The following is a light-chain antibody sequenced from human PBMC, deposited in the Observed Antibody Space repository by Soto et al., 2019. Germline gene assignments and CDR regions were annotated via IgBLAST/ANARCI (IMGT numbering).Light chain of an antibody. J-gene: IGKJ2*01. CDR3: QQYGTSRLMYT. CDR1: QSIINNY. Sequence: ESVLTQSPGSLSLSPGETATLSCRASQSIINNYLAWYQQKPGQAPRLLIYGASIRATGVPDRFSGSGSGTDFTLTITRLEAEDFAVYYCQQYGTSRLMYTFGQGTKLGVK. CDR2: GAS. V-gene: IGKV3-20*01.